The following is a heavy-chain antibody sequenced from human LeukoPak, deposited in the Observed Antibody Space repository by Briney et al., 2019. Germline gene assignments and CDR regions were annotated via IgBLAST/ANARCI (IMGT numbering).Heavy chain of an antibody. V-gene: IGHV4-34*01. Sequence: SETLSLTCAVYGGSFSGYYWSWIRQPPGKGLEWIGEIHHSGSTKYNPSLKSRVTISVDRSKNQFSLNLSSVTAADTAVYYCARAGIVSYYYYYMDVWGKGTTVTVSS. CDR3: ARAGIVSYYYYYMDV. D-gene: IGHD3-10*01. CDR2: IHHSGST. CDR1: GGSFSGYY. J-gene: IGHJ6*03.